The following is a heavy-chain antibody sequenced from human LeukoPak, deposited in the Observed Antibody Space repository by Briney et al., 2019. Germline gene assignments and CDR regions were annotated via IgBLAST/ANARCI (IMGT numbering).Heavy chain of an antibody. J-gene: IGHJ6*02. V-gene: IGHV4-59*01. D-gene: IGHD6-13*01. CDR1: GGSISRYY. Sequence: SETLSLTCTVSGGSISRYYWSWIRQSPGKGLEWIGYIYYSGKTNYNPSLKSRVTISLDMAKNQFFLKLSSVTAADTAVYFCASGRGGLVIAAAGPPEYYYYGMDVWGQGTTVTVSS. CDR2: IYYSGKT. CDR3: ASGRGGLVIAAAGPPEYYYYGMDV.